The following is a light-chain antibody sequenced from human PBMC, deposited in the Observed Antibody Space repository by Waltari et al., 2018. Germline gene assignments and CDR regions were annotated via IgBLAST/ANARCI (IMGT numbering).Light chain of an antibody. CDR1: QSINTY. J-gene: IGKJ3*01. CDR3: QQGYRIPLA. V-gene: IGKV1-39*01. CDR2: GAS. Sequence: DIQMTQSPSSLSASVGDRVTITCRASQSINTYLNWYQRKPGEAPKLLIYGASTLESGVPSRFSGSGSGTDFTLTISSLQPEDFATYYCQQGYRIPLAFGPWAKVEMK.